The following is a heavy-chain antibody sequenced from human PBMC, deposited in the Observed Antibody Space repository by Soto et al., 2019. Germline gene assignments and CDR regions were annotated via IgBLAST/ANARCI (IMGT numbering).Heavy chain of an antibody. J-gene: IGHJ6*02. V-gene: IGHV3-30*03. CDR3: ATIWDGFGEYNYYYYGMDV. Sequence: QVQLVESGGGVVQPGRSLRLSCAASGFTFSSYGMHWVRQAPGKGLEWVAVISYDGSNKYYADSVKGRFTISRDNSKNTLYLQMNSLRAEDTAVYYCATIWDGFGEYNYYYYGMDVWGQGTTVTVSS. D-gene: IGHD3-10*01. CDR2: ISYDGSNK. CDR1: GFTFSSYG.